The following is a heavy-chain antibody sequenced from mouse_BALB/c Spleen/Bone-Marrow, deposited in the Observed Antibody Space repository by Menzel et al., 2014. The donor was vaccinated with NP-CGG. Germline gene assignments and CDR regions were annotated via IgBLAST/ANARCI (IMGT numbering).Heavy chain of an antibody. Sequence: LQQSGSELVRPGASVKLSCKASGYTFTSYWMHWVKQRPGQGLEWIGNIYPGSGSTNYDEKFKSKATLTVDTSSSTAYMQLSSLTSEDSAVYYCRSYDYVMDHWGQGTSVTVSS. J-gene: IGHJ4*01. CDR3: RSYDYVMDH. CDR2: IYPGSGST. V-gene: IGHV1S22*01. CDR1: GYTFTSYW. D-gene: IGHD1-1*01.